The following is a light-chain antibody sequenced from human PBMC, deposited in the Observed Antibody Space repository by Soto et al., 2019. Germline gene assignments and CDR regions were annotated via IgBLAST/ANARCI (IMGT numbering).Light chain of an antibody. CDR3: SSYAGSNNPPYV. V-gene: IGLV2-8*01. J-gene: IGLJ1*01. CDR2: EVS. CDR1: SSDVGGYNY. Sequence: QSALTQPPSASGSPGQSVAISCTGTSSDVGGYNYVSWYQQHPGKAPKLMIYEVSKRPSGFPDRFSGSKSGNTASLTVSGLEAEDEAEYYCSSYAGSNNPPYVFGAGTKLTVL.